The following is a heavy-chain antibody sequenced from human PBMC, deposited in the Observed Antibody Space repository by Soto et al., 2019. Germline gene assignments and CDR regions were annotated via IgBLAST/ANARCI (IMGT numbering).Heavy chain of an antibody. Sequence: SVKVSCKASGGTFSSYAISWVRQAPGQGLEWMGGIIPIFGTANYAQKFQGRVTITADESTSTAYMELSSLRSDDTAVYYCARDWQWLVLLSDYWGQGTLVTVSS. CDR2: IIPIFGTA. D-gene: IGHD6-19*01. CDR3: ARDWQWLVLLSDY. V-gene: IGHV1-69*13. J-gene: IGHJ4*02. CDR1: GGTFSSYA.